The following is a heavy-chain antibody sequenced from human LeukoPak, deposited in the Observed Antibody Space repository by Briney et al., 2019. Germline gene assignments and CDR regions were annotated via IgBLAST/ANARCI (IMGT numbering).Heavy chain of an antibody. CDR2: ISDSGDST. CDR1: GFTFSTYA. V-gene: IGHV3-23*01. Sequence: GGSLRLSCAASGFTFSTYAMSWVRQAPGKGLEWVSSISDSGDSTYYADSVRGRFTISRDNSKNTLYLQMMSLRAEDTAVYFCAKNQVDDFWSGRPNDAFDIWGQGTMVTLSS. D-gene: IGHD3-3*01. J-gene: IGHJ3*02. CDR3: AKNQVDDFWSGRPNDAFDI.